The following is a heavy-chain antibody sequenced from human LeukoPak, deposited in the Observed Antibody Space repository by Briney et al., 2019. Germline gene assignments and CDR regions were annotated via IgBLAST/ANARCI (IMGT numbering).Heavy chain of an antibody. CDR1: GGSFSGYY. D-gene: IGHD3-10*01. Sequence: PSETLSLTCAVYGGSFSGYYWSWIRQPPGKGLEWIGEINHSGSTNYNPSLKRRVDVSVDTSKNQFSLKLSCVTAADTAVYYCARSLLWFGELLPHNWFDPWGHGTLVTVSS. V-gene: IGHV4-34*01. J-gene: IGHJ5*02. CDR3: ARSLLWFGELLPHNWFDP. CDR2: INHSGST.